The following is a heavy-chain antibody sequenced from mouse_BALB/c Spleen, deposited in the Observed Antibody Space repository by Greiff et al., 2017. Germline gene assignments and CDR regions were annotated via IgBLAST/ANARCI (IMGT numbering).Heavy chain of an antibody. J-gene: IGHJ4*01. CDR3: AREDSSAYAMDY. CDR2: IWAGGST. V-gene: IGHV2-9*02. D-gene: IGHD3-2*01. Sequence: QVQLQQSGPGLVAPSQSLSITCTVSGFSLTSYGVHWVRQPPGKGLEWLGVIWAGGSTNYNSALMSRLSISKDNSKSQVFLQMNSLQTDDTAMYYCAREDSSAYAMDYWGQGTSVTVSS. CDR1: GFSLTSYG.